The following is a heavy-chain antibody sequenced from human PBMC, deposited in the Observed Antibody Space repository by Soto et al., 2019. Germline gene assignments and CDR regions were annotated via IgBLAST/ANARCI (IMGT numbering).Heavy chain of an antibody. Sequence: PGGSLRLSCAASGFTFSSYAMSWVRQAPGKGLEWVSAISGSGGSTYYADSVKGRFTISRDNSKNTLYLQMNSLRAEDTAVYYCAKTGQYYYGSGIFSAFDIWGQGTMVTVSS. V-gene: IGHV3-23*01. D-gene: IGHD3-10*01. CDR1: GFTFSSYA. J-gene: IGHJ3*02. CDR2: ISGSGGST. CDR3: AKTGQYYYGSGIFSAFDI.